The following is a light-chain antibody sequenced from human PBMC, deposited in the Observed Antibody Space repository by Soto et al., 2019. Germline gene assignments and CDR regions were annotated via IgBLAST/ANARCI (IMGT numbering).Light chain of an antibody. CDR2: DAS. CDR1: QSVSNY. V-gene: IGKV3-11*01. Sequence: EIVLTQSPATLSLSPGERATLSCRASQSVSNYLAWYQQKPGQAPRLLIYDASNRASGIPARLSGSGSGTDFTLTISSLDPEEFAVYYCQQRSNWPPVTFGGGTNVDIK. J-gene: IGKJ4*01. CDR3: QQRSNWPPVT.